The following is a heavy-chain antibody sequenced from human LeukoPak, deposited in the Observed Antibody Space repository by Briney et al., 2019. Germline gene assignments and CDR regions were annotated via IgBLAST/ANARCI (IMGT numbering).Heavy chain of an antibody. Sequence: PGRSLRLSCAASGFTFSSYGMHWVRQAPGKGLEWVAVISYDGSNKYYADSVKGRFTISRDNSKNTLYLQMNSLRAEDTAVYYCARVFDFWSGYDAFDIWGQGTMVTVSS. J-gene: IGHJ3*02. CDR1: GFTFSSYG. CDR2: ISYDGSNK. CDR3: ARVFDFWSGYDAFDI. V-gene: IGHV3-30*03. D-gene: IGHD3-3*01.